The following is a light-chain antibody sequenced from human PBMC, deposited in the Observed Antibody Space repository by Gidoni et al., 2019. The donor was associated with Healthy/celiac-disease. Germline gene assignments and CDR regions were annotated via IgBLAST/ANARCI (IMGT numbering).Light chain of an antibody. J-gene: IGLJ3*02. CDR2: SNN. V-gene: IGLV1-47*02. Sequence: QSVLTQPPSASGTPGPGVTISCSGSSSNIGSNYVYWYQQLPGTAPKLLIYSNNQRPSGVPDRFSGSKSGTSASLAISGLRSEDEADYYCAAWDDSLSGWVFGGGTKLTVL. CDR3: AAWDDSLSGWV. CDR1: SSNIGSNY.